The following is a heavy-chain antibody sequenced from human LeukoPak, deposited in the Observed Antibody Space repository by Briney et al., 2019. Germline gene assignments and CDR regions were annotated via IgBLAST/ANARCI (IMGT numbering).Heavy chain of an antibody. Sequence: ASVKVSCKASGYTFTGYYMHWVRQAPGQGLEWMGWINPNSGGTNYAQKFRGRVTMTRDTSISTAYMELSRLRSDDTAVYYCAREYSGYDHYYYYGMDVWGQGTTVTVSS. CDR3: AREYSGYDHYYYYGMDV. D-gene: IGHD5-12*01. CDR1: GYTFTGYY. J-gene: IGHJ6*02. V-gene: IGHV1-2*02. CDR2: INPNSGGT.